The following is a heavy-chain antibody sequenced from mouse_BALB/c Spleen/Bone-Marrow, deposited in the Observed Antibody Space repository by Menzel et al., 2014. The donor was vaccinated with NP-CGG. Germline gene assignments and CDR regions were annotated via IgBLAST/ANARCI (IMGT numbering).Heavy chain of an antibody. CDR2: IDPANGNT. D-gene: IGHD1-1*01. CDR3: ASYYYGSSSFAY. J-gene: IGHJ3*01. V-gene: IGHV14-3*02. CDR1: GFNIKDTY. Sequence: EVQLVESGAELVKPGASVKLSRTASGFNIKDTYMHWVKQRPEQGLEWIGRIDPANGNTKYDPKFQDKATITADTSSNTAYLQLISLTSEDTAVYYCASYYYGSSSFAYWGQGTMVTVSA.